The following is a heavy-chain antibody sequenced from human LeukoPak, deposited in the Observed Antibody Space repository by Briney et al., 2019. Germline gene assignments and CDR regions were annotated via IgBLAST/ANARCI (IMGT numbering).Heavy chain of an antibody. CDR1: GSTFSDYG. J-gene: IGHJ4*02. CDR3: AKDLGHSSSWRGDFVGY. D-gene: IGHD6-13*01. Sequence: GGTLRLCCAVSGSTFSDYGMSWVRQAPGKGLEWVSALSGSGDFSYYVDSVKGRFTISRDNSKNTLYLLMNSLRAEDTAVYYCAKDLGHSSSWRGDFVGYWGQGTLVTVSS. V-gene: IGHV3-23*01. CDR2: LSGSGDFS.